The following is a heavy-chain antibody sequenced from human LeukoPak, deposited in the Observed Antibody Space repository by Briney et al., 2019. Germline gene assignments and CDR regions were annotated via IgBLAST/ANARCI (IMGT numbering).Heavy chain of an antibody. J-gene: IGHJ4*02. Sequence: AGGSLRLSCAASGFSLSGYWMSWVRQAPGKGLEWVAKIQQDGSEKYYVDSVKGRFTISRDNARNSLYLQMSSLRAEDTAMYYCARNPIMRDYDDYWGQGTLVTVSS. V-gene: IGHV3-7*01. D-gene: IGHD4-17*01. CDR1: GFSLSGYW. CDR2: IQQDGSEK. CDR3: ARNPIMRDYDDY.